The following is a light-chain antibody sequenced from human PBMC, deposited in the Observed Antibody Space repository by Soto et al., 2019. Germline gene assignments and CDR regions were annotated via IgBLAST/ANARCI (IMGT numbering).Light chain of an antibody. CDR2: KAS. V-gene: IGKV1-5*03. Sequence: DIQMTQSPSTLSASVGDRVTITCRASQSISSGLAWYQQKPGKAPKFLISKASTLASGVPSRFSGSGSGTEFTLTISSLQPDDFATYFCQQYNTYPLTFGGGTEVEIK. CDR3: QQYNTYPLT. J-gene: IGKJ4*01. CDR1: QSISSG.